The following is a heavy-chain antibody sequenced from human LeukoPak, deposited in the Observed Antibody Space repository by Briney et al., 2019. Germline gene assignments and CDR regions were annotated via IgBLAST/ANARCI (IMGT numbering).Heavy chain of an antibody. Sequence: SETLSLTCTVSGGSTSNYYWSWIRQPPGKGLEWIGSIYQSVSTYYNPSLKSRVTISVDTSKNQFSLKLSSVTAADTAVYYCARNKSTVTTSRHDAFDIWGQGTMVTVSS. CDR3: ARNKSTVTTSRHDAFDI. J-gene: IGHJ3*02. CDR1: GGSTSNYY. CDR2: IYQSVST. V-gene: IGHV4-59*08. D-gene: IGHD4-17*01.